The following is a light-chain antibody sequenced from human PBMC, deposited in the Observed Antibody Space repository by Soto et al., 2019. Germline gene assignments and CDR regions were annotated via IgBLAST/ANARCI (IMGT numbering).Light chain of an antibody. Sequence: ETVMTQSPATLSVSPGGRATLSCRASQSVSTNLAWYQHKPGQAPRLLIYGASTRAIGIPTRFTGSGSGTEFTLTISSLQSEDSALSYCHQQNNWPPWTLGQGTKVEI. V-gene: IGKV3-15*01. CDR2: GAS. J-gene: IGKJ1*01. CDR1: QSVSTN. CDR3: HQQNNWPPWT.